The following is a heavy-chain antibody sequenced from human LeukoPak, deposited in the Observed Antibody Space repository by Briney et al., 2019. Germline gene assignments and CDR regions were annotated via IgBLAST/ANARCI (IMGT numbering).Heavy chain of an antibody. Sequence: PGGSLRLSCATSGFTFSSYAMSWVRQAPGKGLEWVSAISGSGGSTYYADSVKGRFTISRDNSKNTLYLQMNSLRAEDTAVYYCAKDGVVGASPPYYFDYWGQGTLVTVSS. V-gene: IGHV3-23*01. CDR2: ISGSGGST. CDR3: AKDGVVGASPPYYFDY. CDR1: GFTFSSYA. J-gene: IGHJ4*02. D-gene: IGHD1-26*01.